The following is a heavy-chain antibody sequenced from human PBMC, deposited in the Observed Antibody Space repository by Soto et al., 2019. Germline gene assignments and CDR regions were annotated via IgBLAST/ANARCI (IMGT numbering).Heavy chain of an antibody. Sequence: GGSLRLSCAASGFTFSSNAMSWVRQAPGKGLEWVSGISSSGGSTYYADSVKGRFTISRDSSKNMLYLQMNNLRAEDTAVYYCAKAQGGSYFDYWGQGTLVTVSS. J-gene: IGHJ4*02. CDR1: GFTFSSNA. CDR2: ISSSGGST. D-gene: IGHD2-15*01. V-gene: IGHV3-23*01. CDR3: AKAQGGSYFDY.